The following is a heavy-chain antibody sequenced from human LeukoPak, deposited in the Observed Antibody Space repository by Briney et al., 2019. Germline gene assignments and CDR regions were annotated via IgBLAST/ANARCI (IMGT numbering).Heavy chain of an antibody. Sequence: ASVKVSCKASGYTFTSYYMHWVRQAPGQGLEWMGIINPSGGSTSYAQKFQGRVTMTRDTSTSTVYMELSSLRSEDTAVYYCAREPAALSLYYYYGMDVWGQGTTVTVSS. J-gene: IGHJ6*02. CDR2: INPSGGST. CDR1: GYTFTSYY. D-gene: IGHD2-2*01. CDR3: AREPAALSLYYYYGMDV. V-gene: IGHV1-46*01.